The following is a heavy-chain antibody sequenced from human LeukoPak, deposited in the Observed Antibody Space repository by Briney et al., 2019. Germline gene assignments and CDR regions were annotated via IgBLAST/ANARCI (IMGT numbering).Heavy chain of an antibody. CDR3: AKYNGQLLEQWYYDY. CDR1: GFTFSNYA. CDR2: IDKNDATT. J-gene: IGHJ4*02. Sequence: PGGSLRLSCAASGFTFSNYAMSWVRQATGRRLERVSSIDKNDATTNYADSVRGRFTISRDNSKNTLHLQMSSLRAEDTAVYYCAKYNGQLLEQWYYDYWGQGTLVTVSS. D-gene: IGHD1/OR15-1a*01. V-gene: IGHV3-23*01.